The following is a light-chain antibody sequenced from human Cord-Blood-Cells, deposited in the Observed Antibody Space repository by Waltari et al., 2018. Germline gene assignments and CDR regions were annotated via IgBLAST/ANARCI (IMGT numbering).Light chain of an antibody. CDR2: AAS. CDR3: QQSYSTPGGT. Sequence: DIQMTQSPSSLSASVGDRVTITCRASQSISSYLNWYQQKPGKAPKLLIYAASSLQSGVPSRFSGSGSETDFTLTISSLQPEDFATYYCQQSYSTPGGTFGPGTKVDIK. J-gene: IGKJ3*01. V-gene: IGKV1-39*01. CDR1: QSISSY.